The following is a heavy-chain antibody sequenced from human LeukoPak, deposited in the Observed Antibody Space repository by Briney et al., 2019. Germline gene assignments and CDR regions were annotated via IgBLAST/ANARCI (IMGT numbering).Heavy chain of an antibody. CDR3: ARVQHLMVYASSE. CDR2: MNPNSGNT. V-gene: IGHV1-8*01. D-gene: IGHD2-8*01. Sequence: ASVKVSCKASGYTFTSYDINWVRQATGQGLEWMGWMNPNSGNTGYAQKFQGRVTMTRNTSISTAYMELSSLRSEDTAVYYCARVQHLMVYASSEWGQGTLVTVSS. CDR1: GYTFTSYD. J-gene: IGHJ4*02.